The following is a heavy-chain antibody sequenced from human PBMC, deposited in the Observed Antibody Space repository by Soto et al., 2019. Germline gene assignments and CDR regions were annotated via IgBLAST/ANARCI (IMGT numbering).Heavy chain of an antibody. Sequence: ASVKVSCKASGYTFTSYGIHWVRQAPGQRLEWMGWINAANGDTKYSPKFQGRVTITRDTSASTAYMELSSLRSEDTAVYYCVRRHVSDTGIDWFDPRRQGTLVTASS. CDR2: INAANGDT. V-gene: IGHV1-3*01. CDR3: VRRHVSDTGIDWFDP. CDR1: GYTFTSYG. D-gene: IGHD2-8*02. J-gene: IGHJ5*02.